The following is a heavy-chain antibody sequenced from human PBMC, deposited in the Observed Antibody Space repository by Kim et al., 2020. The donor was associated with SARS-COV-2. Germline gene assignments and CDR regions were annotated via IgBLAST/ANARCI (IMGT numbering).Heavy chain of an antibody. D-gene: IGHD3-10*02. CDR2: ISSRSGTS. CDR1: EFTFSTYS. V-gene: IGHV3-48*04. J-gene: IGHJ4*02. Sequence: GGSLRLSCTASEFTFSTYSMNWVRQAPGKGLEWVSYISSRSGTSYYADSVKGRFTISRDNANNSLYLQMNSLRAEDTAVYYCARSMFPYYFDFWGQGTLVTVSS. CDR3: ARSMFPYYFDF.